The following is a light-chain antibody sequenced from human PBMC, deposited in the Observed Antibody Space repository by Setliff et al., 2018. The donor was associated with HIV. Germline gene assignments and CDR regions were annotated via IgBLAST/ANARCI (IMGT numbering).Light chain of an antibody. CDR1: SSDVGGYSY. J-gene: IGLJ1*01. CDR3: SSYAITNTLP. Sequence: QSALTQPASVSGSPGQSITISCTGTSSDVGGYSYVSWYQQHPGKAPKLIIYEVRNRPSGVSNRFSGSNSGNTASLTISGLQAEDEADYYCSSYAITNTLPFGTGTKVTVL. V-gene: IGLV2-14*01. CDR2: EVR.